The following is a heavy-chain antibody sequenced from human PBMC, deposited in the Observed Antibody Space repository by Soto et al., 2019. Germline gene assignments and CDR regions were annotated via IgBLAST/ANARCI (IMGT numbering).Heavy chain of an antibody. D-gene: IGHD6-6*01. CDR2: ISTYNGNT. J-gene: IGHJ6*02. V-gene: IGHV1-18*01. CDR1: GYSFITYG. Sequence: QVQLVQSGAEVKKPGASVKVSCKASGYSFITYGISWVRQAPGQGLEWMGWISTYNGNTNYAQKLQGRITMTTDTSTTTGYMELRSLRSDDTAMYYCARDRPTSSIRARDYYYAMDVWGQGTTVTVSS. CDR3: ARDRPTSSIRARDYYYAMDV.